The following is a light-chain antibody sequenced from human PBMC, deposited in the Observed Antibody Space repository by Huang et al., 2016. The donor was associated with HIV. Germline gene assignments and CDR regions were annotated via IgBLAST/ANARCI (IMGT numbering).Light chain of an antibody. CDR3: MQVLQTPRT. CDR2: LGS. V-gene: IGKV2-28*01. J-gene: IGKJ1*01. Sequence: DIVMTQSPLSLPVSPGEPASISCRSSQSLLHSNGYNYLDWYLQKTGQSPQLLSYLGSNRASGVHDRFSGGGSGTYFTLKISRVEAEDVGVYYCMQVLQTPRTFGQGTKVEIK. CDR1: QSLLHSNGYNY.